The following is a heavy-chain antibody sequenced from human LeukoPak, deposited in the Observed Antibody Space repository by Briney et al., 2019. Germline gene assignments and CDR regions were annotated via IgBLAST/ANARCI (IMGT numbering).Heavy chain of an antibody. V-gene: IGHV3-48*04. Sequence: AGGSLRLSCAASGFSFSSYSMNWVCQAPGKGLGWISYISSTSSTLFYADSVKGRFTISRDNAKNSLYLHMGSLSAEDTAVYYCARYCSSTSCYNLFDPWGQGTLVTVSS. CDR1: GFSFSSYS. D-gene: IGHD2-2*01. J-gene: IGHJ5*02. CDR2: ISSTSSTL. CDR3: ARYCSSTSCYNLFDP.